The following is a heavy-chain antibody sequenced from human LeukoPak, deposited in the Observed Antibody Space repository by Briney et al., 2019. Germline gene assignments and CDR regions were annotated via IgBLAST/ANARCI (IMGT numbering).Heavy chain of an antibody. CDR1: GGSISSGSYY. CDR2: IYYSGST. CDR3: ARPPIPYSSSRDDY. J-gene: IGHJ4*02. D-gene: IGHD6-6*01. Sequence: PSETLSLTCTVSGGSISSGSYYWGWIRQPPGKGLEWIGSIYYSGSTYYNPSLKSRVTISVDTSKNQFSLKLSSVTAADTAVYYCARPPIPYSSSRDDYWGQGTLVTVSS. V-gene: IGHV4-39*01.